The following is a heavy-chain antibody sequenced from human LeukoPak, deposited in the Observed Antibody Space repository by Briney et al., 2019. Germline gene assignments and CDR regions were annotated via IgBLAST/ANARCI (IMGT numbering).Heavy chain of an antibody. Sequence: PGGSLRLSCAASGFTFSSYWMSWVRQAPGKGLEWVAYIKQDVTEKYYVDSVKGRFSISRDNTKNSLYLQMNSLRAEDTAVYYCARGTPTTRDFDYWGQGTLVTVSS. CDR3: ARGTPTTRDFDY. J-gene: IGHJ4*02. CDR1: GFTFSSYW. CDR2: IKQDVTEK. V-gene: IGHV3-7*01. D-gene: IGHD4-11*01.